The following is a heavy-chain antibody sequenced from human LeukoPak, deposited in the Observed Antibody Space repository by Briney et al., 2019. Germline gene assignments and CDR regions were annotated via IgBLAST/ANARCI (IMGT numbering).Heavy chain of an antibody. CDR1: GFTFGDYA. Sequence: GGSLRLSCTASGFTFGDYAVSWVRQAPGKGLEWVGFIRSKAYGGTTEYAASVKGRFTISRDDSKSIAYLQMNGLKTEDTAVYYCTRVSGWQYYFDYWGQGTLVTVSS. V-gene: IGHV3-49*04. CDR3: TRVSGWQYYFDY. D-gene: IGHD6-19*01. CDR2: IRSKAYGGTT. J-gene: IGHJ4*02.